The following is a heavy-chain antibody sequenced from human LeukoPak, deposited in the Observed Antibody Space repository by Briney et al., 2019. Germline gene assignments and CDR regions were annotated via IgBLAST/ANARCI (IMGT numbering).Heavy chain of an antibody. D-gene: IGHD6-19*01. Sequence: GASVKVSCKSSGYIFTSYAMNWVRQAPGQGLEWMGWININTGNPTYAQGFTGRFVFSLDTSVSTAYLQISSLKAEDTAVYYCTRTIAVAANMDVWGKGTTVTVSS. V-gene: IGHV7-4-1*02. CDR2: ININTGNP. CDR1: GYIFTSYA. J-gene: IGHJ6*03. CDR3: TRTIAVAANMDV.